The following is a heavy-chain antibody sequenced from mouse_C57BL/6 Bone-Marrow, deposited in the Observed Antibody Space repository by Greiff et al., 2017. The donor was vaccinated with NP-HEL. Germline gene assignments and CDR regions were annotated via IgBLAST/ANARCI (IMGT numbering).Heavy chain of an antibody. J-gene: IGHJ1*03. CDR3: ARGENYYGSSYDWYFDV. V-gene: IGHV1-76*01. CDR2: IYPGIGNT. Sequence: QVQLQQSGAELVRPGASVKLSCKASGYTFTDYYINWVKQRPGQGLEWIARIYPGIGNTYYNENFKGKDTLTTEKSSSPAYMQLSSLTSEDSAVYYCARGENYYGSSYDWYFDVWGTGTTVTVSS. D-gene: IGHD1-1*01. CDR1: GYTFTDYY.